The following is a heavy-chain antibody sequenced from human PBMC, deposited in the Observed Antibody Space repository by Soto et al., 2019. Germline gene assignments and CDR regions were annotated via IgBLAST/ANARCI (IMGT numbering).Heavy chain of an antibody. CDR2: IYPGDSDT. CDR3: ARRRRWEDSNYAGYYYYGMDV. V-gene: IGHV5-51*01. CDR1: GYSFTSYW. D-gene: IGHD4-4*01. Sequence: PGESLKISCKGSGYSFTSYWIGWVRQMPGKGLEWMGIIYPGDSDTRYSPSFQGQVTISADKSISTAYLQWSSLKASDTAMYYCARRRRWEDSNYAGYYYYGMDVWGQGTTVTVSS. J-gene: IGHJ6*02.